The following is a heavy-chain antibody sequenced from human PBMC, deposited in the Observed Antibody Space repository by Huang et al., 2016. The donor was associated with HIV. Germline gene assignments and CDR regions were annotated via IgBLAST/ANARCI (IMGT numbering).Heavy chain of an antibody. Sequence: VQLLESGGGLVQPGGFRRLSCAASGFTFSSYAMRWVRRAAGKGLEWVSTISGSGFSTYHADPVKGRFTTSRDNSENMLYLQMHTLRAEDTAVYYCAKGEFVGESYFDQWGQGTLVTVSS. CDR2: ISGSGFST. V-gene: IGHV3-23*01. CDR1: GFTFSSYA. J-gene: IGHJ4*02. D-gene: IGHD3-10*01. CDR3: AKGEFVGESYFDQ.